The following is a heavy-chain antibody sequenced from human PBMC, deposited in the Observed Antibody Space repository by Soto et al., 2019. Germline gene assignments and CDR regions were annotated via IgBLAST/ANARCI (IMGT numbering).Heavy chain of an antibody. CDR2: IVVGSGNT. V-gene: IGHV1-58*02. Sequence: ASVKVSCKASGFTFTSSAMQWVRQARGQRLEWIGWIVVGSGNTNYAQKFQERVTITRDMSTSTAYMELSSLRSEDTAVYYCAASLTPIAGDHSYYMDVWGKGTTVTVSS. CDR3: AASLTPIAGDHSYYMDV. D-gene: IGHD6-13*01. CDR1: GFTFTSSA. J-gene: IGHJ6*03.